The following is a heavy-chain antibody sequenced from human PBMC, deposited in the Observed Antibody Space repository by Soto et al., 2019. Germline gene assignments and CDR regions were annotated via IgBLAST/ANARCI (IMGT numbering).Heavy chain of an antibody. CDR2: IYHSGST. CDR1: DYSISSGYY. D-gene: IGHD1-26*01. V-gene: IGHV4-38-2*01. J-gene: IGHJ4*02. CDR3: TRRGSSGTPVDY. Sequence: SETLSLTCGVSDYSISSGYYWGWIRQPPGKGLEWIGNIYHSGSTHYNPALKSRVTISVDTSKNQFSLKLKSVTAADTAVYYCTRRGSSGTPVDYWGQGTLVTVSS.